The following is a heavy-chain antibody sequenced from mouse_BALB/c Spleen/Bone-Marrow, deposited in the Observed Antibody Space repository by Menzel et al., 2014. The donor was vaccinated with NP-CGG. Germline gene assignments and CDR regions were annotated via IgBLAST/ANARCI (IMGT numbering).Heavy chain of an antibody. CDR2: IHPGSGGT. CDR1: GYTFTDYE. V-gene: IGHV1-15*01. D-gene: IGHD2-4*01. Sequence: QVQLKESGAELVRPGASVKLSCKALGYTFTDYEMHWVKQTPEHGPEWIGAIHPGSGGTAYNQKFKGKATRPADKSSSTAYMELSSLAAEDSAVYDCTRGGLRHDAFDYWGQGTSVTVSS. J-gene: IGHJ4*01. CDR3: TRGGLRHDAFDY.